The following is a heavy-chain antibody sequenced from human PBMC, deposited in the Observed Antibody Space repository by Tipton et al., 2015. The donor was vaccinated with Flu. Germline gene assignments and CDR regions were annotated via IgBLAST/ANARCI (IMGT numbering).Heavy chain of an antibody. D-gene: IGHD5-12*01. Sequence: TLSLTCAVYGGSFSGYYWSWIRQPPGKGLEWIGEINHSGSTNYNPSLKSRVTISVDTSKNQFSLKLSSVTAADTAVYYCARAVLSGYDWALDYWGQGTLVTVSS. V-gene: IGHV4-34*01. J-gene: IGHJ4*02. CDR1: GGSFSGYY. CDR3: ARAVLSGYDWALDY. CDR2: INHSGST.